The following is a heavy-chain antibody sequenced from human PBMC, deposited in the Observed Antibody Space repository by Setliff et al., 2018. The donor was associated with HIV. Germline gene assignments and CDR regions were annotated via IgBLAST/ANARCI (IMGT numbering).Heavy chain of an antibody. V-gene: IGHV4-59*12. Sequence: SETLSLTCIVSGGSISSYYWSWIRQPPGKGLEWIGYIYYSGRTYYNPSLKSRVAISLDTSKNQFSLKLSSVTAADTAVYYCARRGLDTTLVDAFDIWGQGTMVTVSS. J-gene: IGHJ3*02. CDR3: ARRGLDTTLVDAFDI. CDR2: IYYSGRT. CDR1: GGSISSYY. D-gene: IGHD1-1*01.